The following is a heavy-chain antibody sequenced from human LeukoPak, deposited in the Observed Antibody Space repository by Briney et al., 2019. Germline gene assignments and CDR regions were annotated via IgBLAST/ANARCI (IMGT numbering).Heavy chain of an antibody. CDR1: GFTFTDYW. J-gene: IGHJ4*02. D-gene: IGHD2-15*01. V-gene: IGHV3-7*01. CDR3: ARTGHIYCSGGSCYLY. Sequence: GGSLRLSCAASGFTFTDYWMNWVRQAPGKGLEWVASIKQDGSDKYYVDSMKGRFTISRDNAKNSLYLQMNSLRAEDTAVYYCARTGHIYCSGGSCYLYWGQGTLVAVSS. CDR2: IKQDGSDK.